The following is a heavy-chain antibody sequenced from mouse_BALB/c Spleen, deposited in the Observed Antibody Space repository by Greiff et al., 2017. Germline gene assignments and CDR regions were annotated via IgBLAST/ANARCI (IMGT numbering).Heavy chain of an antibody. CDR2: INPGSGGT. CDR1: GYAFTNYL. J-gene: IGHJ2*01. CDR3: ARGGGNYDY. V-gene: IGHV1-54*01. D-gene: IGHD2-1*01. Sequence: VMLVESGAELVRPGTSVKVSCKASGYAFTNYLIEWVKQRPGQGLEWIGVINPGSGGTNYNEKFKGKATLTADKSSSTAYMQLSSLTSDDSAVYFCARGGGNYDYWGQGTTLTVSS.